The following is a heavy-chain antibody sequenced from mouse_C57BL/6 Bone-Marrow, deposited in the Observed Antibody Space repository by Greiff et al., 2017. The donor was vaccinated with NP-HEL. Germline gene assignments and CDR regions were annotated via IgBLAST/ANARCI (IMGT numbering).Heavy chain of an antibody. V-gene: IGHV14-4*01. CDR1: GFNFKDDY. J-gene: IGHJ2*01. CDR2: IDPENGDT. CDR3: TPRQPFDY. Sequence: EVQLQHSGAELVRPGASVKLSCTASGFNFKDDYMHWVKQRPEQGLEWIGWIDPENGDTEYASKFQGKATITADTSSNTAYLQLSSLTSEDTAVYYCTPRQPFDYWGQGTTLTVSS. D-gene: IGHD3-2*01.